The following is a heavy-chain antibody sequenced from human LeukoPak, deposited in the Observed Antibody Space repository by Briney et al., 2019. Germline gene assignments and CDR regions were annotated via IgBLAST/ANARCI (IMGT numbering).Heavy chain of an antibody. V-gene: IGHV1-18*01. D-gene: IGHD2-2*01. Sequence: ASVEVSCKASGYTFTSYGISWVRQAPGQGLEWMGWISAYNGNTNYAQKLQGRVTMTTDTSTSTAYMELRSLRSDDTAVYYCARDLHNIVVVPAAIPDAFDIWGQGTMVTVSS. J-gene: IGHJ3*02. CDR2: ISAYNGNT. CDR1: GYTFTSYG. CDR3: ARDLHNIVVVPAAIPDAFDI.